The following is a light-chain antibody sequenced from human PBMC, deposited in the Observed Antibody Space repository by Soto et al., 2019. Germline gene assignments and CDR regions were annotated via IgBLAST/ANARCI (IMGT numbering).Light chain of an antibody. V-gene: IGLV2-8*01. CDR3: SSYAGSNNRYV. CDR2: EVT. CDR1: SSDVGGYNY. J-gene: IGLJ1*01. Sequence: QSVLTQPPSASGSPGQTVTISCTGTSSDVGGYNYVSWYQQHPGKAPKLMIYEVTKRPSGVPDRFSGSKSGNTASLTVSGLQAEDEADYYCSSYAGSNNRYVFGTGTKVPV.